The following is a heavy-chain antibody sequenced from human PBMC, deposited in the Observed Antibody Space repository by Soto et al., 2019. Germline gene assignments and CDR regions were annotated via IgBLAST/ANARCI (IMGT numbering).Heavy chain of an antibody. D-gene: IGHD2-21*02. J-gene: IGHJ4*02. CDR1: GGTFSSYT. CDR3: ARDHPYCGGDRYSDYFDY. CDR2: IIPILGIA. Sequence: QVQLVQSGAEVKKPGSSVKVSCKASGGTFSSYTISWVRQAPGQGLEWMGRIIPILGIANYAQKFQGRVTITADKSTSPAYMELSSLRSEDTAVYYCARDHPYCGGDRYSDYFDYWGQGTLVTVSS. V-gene: IGHV1-69*08.